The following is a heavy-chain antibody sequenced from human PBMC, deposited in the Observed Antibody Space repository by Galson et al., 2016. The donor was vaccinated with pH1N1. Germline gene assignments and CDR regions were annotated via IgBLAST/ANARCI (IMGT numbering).Heavy chain of an antibody. V-gene: IGHV4-30-4*08. CDR3: ARGEKAAGTSWFDP. D-gene: IGHD6-13*01. CDR1: GGSISSGDYY. J-gene: IGHJ5*02. CDR2: IYYSGST. Sequence: LSLTCTVSGGSISSGDYYWSWIRQSPGRGLEWIGYIYYSGSTYYNPSLESRITISLDTSKNQFSLKLSSVTAADTAVYYCARGEKAAGTSWFDPWGQGTLVTVSS.